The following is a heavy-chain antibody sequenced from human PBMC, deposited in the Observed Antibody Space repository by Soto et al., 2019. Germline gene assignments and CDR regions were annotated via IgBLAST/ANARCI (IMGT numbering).Heavy chain of an antibody. CDR2: IIPVFDKA. CDR1: GGSFGSSA. D-gene: IGHD3-16*01. CDR3: ARLRRDWGDAFDL. Sequence: QVQLVQSGADVKKPGSSVKVSCKTSGGSFGSSAISWVRQAPAQGLEWMGEIIPVFDKANYAQNFQGRLTITADELTGTVFMGLSSLRSEDTAVYFCARLRRDWGDAFDLWGLGTVVTVSS. J-gene: IGHJ3*01. V-gene: IGHV1-69*01.